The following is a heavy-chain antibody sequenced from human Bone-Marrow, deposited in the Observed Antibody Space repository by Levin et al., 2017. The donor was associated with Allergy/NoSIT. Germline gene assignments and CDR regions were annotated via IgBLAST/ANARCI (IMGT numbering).Heavy chain of an antibody. V-gene: IGHV6-1*01. CDR2: TYYRSKWYN. Sequence: PSETLSLTCAISGDSVSSNSAAWNWIRQSPSRGLEWLGRTYYRSKWYNDYAVSVKSRITINPDTSKNQFSLQLNSVTPEDTAVYYCARGPLVVITTTIIVIRGDNWFDPWGQGTLVTVSS. CDR3: ARGPLVVITTTIIVIRGDNWFDP. CDR1: GDSVSSNSAA. J-gene: IGHJ5*02. D-gene: IGHD3-22*01.